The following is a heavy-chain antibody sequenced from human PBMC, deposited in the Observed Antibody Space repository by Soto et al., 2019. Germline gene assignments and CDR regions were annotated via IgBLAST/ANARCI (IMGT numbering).Heavy chain of an antibody. CDR2: ISGSGGST. Sequence: PGGSLRLSCAASGFTFSSYAMSWVRQAPGKGLEWVSAISGSGGSTYYADSVKGRFTISRDNSKNTLYLQMNSLRAEDTAVYYCAKCGDFWSGYIPSYYYYGMDVWGQGTTVPVSS. CDR3: AKCGDFWSGYIPSYYYYGMDV. V-gene: IGHV3-23*01. J-gene: IGHJ6*02. D-gene: IGHD3-3*01. CDR1: GFTFSSYA.